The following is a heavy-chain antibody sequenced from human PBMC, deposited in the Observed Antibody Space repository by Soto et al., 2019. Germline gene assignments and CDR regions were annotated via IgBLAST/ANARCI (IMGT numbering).Heavy chain of an antibody. J-gene: IGHJ5*02. Sequence: SETLSLTCSVSGDSVSSGSFYWSWIRQPTGKGLEWIGYVYFSGSTSYNPSLKSRVTISRDTSKNQSSLDLNSVTPADTAVYYCARVKRSTSRFDPWGQGTRVTSPQ. CDR2: VYFSGST. V-gene: IGHV4-61*10. CDR1: GDSVSSGSFY. D-gene: IGHD1-26*01. CDR3: ARVKRSTSRFDP.